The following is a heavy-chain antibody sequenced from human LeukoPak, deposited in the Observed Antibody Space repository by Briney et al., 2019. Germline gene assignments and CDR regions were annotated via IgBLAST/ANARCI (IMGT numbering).Heavy chain of an antibody. CDR1: GITFSSNW. CDR2: IKPDGSEK. V-gene: IGHV3-7*01. Sequence: GGSLRLSCAAAGITFSSNWMSWFRQPPGKGLDWWANIKPDGSEKYYVDSVKGRFTISRDNAKNSLYLQMNSLRAEDSAVYYCARDGCTSTSCYTRGDVWGKGTMVTVSS. J-gene: IGHJ6*03. CDR3: ARDGCTSTSCYTRGDV. D-gene: IGHD2-2*02.